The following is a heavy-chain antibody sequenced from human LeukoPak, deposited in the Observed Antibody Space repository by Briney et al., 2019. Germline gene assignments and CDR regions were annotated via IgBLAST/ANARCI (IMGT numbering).Heavy chain of an antibody. V-gene: IGHV3-64D*06. Sequence: PGGSLRLSCSASGFIFSNYAMNWVRQAPGKGLEYVSAISSNGGSTYYADSVKGRFTISRDNSKNTLYLQMSSLRADDTAVYYCARDSNCSGGSCYLGPYYYYGMDVWGQGTTVTVSS. D-gene: IGHD2-15*01. CDR3: ARDSNCSGGSCYLGPYYYYGMDV. J-gene: IGHJ6*02. CDR2: ISSNGGST. CDR1: GFIFSNYA.